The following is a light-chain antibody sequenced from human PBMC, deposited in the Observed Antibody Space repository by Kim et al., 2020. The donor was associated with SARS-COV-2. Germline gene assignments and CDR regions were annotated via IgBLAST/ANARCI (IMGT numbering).Light chain of an antibody. CDR1: NIGSKS. Sequence: PGKTARMTCGGNNIGSKSVHWYQQKPGQAPVLVIYDDSDRPSGIPERFSGSNSGNTATLTISRVEAGDEADYYCQVWDSSSDHRVFGGGTKLTVL. CDR3: QVWDSSSDHRV. V-gene: IGLV3-21*03. J-gene: IGLJ3*02. CDR2: DDS.